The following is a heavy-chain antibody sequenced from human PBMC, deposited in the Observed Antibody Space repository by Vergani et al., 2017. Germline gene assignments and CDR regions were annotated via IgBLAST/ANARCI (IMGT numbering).Heavy chain of an antibody. V-gene: IGHV3-23*01. CDR2: ISGSGGST. Sequence: EVQLLESGGGLVQPGGSLRLSCAASGFTFSSYAMSWVCQAPGKGLEWVSAISGSGGSTYYADSVKGRFTISRDNSKNTLYLQMNSLRAEDTAVYYCAKGTQKLWLLGYWGQGTLVTVSS. CDR1: GFTFSSYA. J-gene: IGHJ4*02. D-gene: IGHD5-18*01. CDR3: AKGTQKLWLLGY.